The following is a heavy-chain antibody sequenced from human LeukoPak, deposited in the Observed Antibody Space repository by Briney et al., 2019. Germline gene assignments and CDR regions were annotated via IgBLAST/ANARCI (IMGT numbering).Heavy chain of an antibody. D-gene: IGHD6-6*01. J-gene: IGHJ4*02. CDR3: ARQVSSIIARPFDY. Sequence: SETLSLTCTVSGGSTSSSNSIWGWIRQPPGEGLEWIGSIHYSGSTYYNPSLKSRVTISVDTSKNLLALKLSSVTAADTAVYYCARQVSSIIARPFDYWGQGTQVTVSS. V-gene: IGHV4-39*01. CDR1: GGSTSSSNSI. CDR2: IHYSGST.